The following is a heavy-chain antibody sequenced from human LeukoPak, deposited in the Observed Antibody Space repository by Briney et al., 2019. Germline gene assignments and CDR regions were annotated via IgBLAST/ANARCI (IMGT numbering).Heavy chain of an antibody. D-gene: IGHD6-13*01. J-gene: IGHJ6*03. V-gene: IGHV3-23*01. CDR2: ISYGGDFK. CDR1: GFTFSSYS. Sequence: GGSLRLSCSASGFTFSSYSMTWVRQAPGKWLEWVSGISYGGDFKYYADSMKGRFTISRDDSKSTLYLQMNSLRAEDTAVYYCAKDSSNWYYMDVWGRGTTVTVS. CDR3: AKDSSNWYYMDV.